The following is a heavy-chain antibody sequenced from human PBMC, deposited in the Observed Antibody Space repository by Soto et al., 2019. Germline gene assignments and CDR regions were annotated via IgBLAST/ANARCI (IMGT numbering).Heavy chain of an antibody. D-gene: IGHD2-15*01. Sequence: PGGSLRLSCAASGFTVSSSYLTWVRQAPGKGLEWVAILYTGTDTVYADSVKGRFAISRDSSKNTLYLQMHSLRAEDTAMYFCARSRYTETYSGRFLDYWGQGSLVTVSS. CDR3: ARSRYTETYSGRFLDY. CDR2: LYTGTDT. CDR1: GFTVSSSY. J-gene: IGHJ4*02. V-gene: IGHV3-53*01.